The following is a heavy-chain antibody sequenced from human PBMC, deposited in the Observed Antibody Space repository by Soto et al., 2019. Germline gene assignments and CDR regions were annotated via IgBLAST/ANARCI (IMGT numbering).Heavy chain of an antibody. Sequence: RASVKVSCKASGYTFTSYDINWVRQATAQGLEWMGWMNPNSGNTGYAQKFQGRVTMTRNTSISTAYMELSSLRSEDTAVYYCARGGLRCFDWLSVPLDYWGQGTLVTVSS. CDR1: GYTFTSYD. J-gene: IGHJ4*02. D-gene: IGHD3-9*01. CDR2: MNPNSGNT. CDR3: ARGGLRCFDWLSVPLDY. V-gene: IGHV1-8*01.